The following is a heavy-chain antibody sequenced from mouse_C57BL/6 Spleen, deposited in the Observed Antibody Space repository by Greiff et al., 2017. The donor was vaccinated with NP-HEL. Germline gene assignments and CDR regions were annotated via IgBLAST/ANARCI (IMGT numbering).Heavy chain of an antibody. CDR2: IWSGGST. CDR1: GFSLTSYG. J-gene: IGHJ4*01. V-gene: IGHV2-2*01. Sequence: VQLQQSGPGLVQPSQSLSITCTVSGFSLTSYGVHWVRQSPGKGLEWLGVIWSGGSTDYNAAFISRRSISKDNSKSQVFFKMNSLQADDTAIYYCARNSEPYYAMDYWGQGTSVTVSS. CDR3: ARNSEPYYAMDY.